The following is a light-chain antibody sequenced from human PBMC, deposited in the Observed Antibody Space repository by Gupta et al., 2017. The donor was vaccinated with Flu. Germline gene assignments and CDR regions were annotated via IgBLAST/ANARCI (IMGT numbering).Light chain of an antibody. CDR2: AAS. CDR1: QRIEGY. V-gene: IGKV1-39*01. CDR3: QQRDSSPST. J-gene: IGKJ2*01. Sequence: PSSLSASVGDRVTITCRASQRIEGYLNWYQQKPGKAPKLLIYAASSLQSGVPSRFSGSGSGTDSSLTISRLQPEDSAIYYCQQRDSSPSTFGQGTTVDI.